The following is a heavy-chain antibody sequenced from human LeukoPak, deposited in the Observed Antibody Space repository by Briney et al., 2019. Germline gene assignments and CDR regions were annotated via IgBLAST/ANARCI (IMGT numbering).Heavy chain of an antibody. J-gene: IGHJ4*02. CDR2: LYSVGGT. CDR3: ARGAHGGPFDC. CDR1: GFNVSSNY. D-gene: IGHD2-15*01. V-gene: IGHV3-53*04. Sequence: PGGSLRLSCAASGFNVSSNYMSWVRQAPGKGLEWVSVLYSVGGTYYADSVQGRFTISRHNSRNTLYLQLNSLRPEDTAVYYCARGAHGGPFDCWGQGTLVTVSS.